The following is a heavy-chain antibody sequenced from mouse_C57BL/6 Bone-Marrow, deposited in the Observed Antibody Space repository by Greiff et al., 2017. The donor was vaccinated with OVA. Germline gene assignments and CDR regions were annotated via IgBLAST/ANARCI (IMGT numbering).Heavy chain of an antibody. CDR1: GYSFTGYF. CDR3: AEGNSYWYFDV. Sequence: EVQLQQSGPELVKPGDSVKISCKASGYSFTGYFMNWVMQSHGKSLEWIGRINPYNGDTFYNQKFKGKATLTVDKSSSTAHMELRSLTSEDSAGYYCAEGNSYWYFDVWGTGTTVTVSS. V-gene: IGHV1-20*01. J-gene: IGHJ1*03. CDR2: INPYNGDT.